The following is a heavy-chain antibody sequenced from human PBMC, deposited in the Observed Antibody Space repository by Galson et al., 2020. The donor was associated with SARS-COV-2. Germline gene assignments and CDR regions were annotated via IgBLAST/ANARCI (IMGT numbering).Heavy chain of an antibody. CDR3: ARSPNGAYDSSGYYAGGWFDP. D-gene: IGHD3-22*01. CDR1: GGSISSYY. CDR2: IYTSGST. Sequence: ETSETLSLTCTVSGGSISSYYWSWIRQPAGKGLEWIGRIYTSGSTNYNPSLKSRVTMSVDTSKNQFSLKLSSVTAADTAVYYCARSPNGAYDSSGYYAGGWFDPWGQGTLVTVSS. J-gene: IGHJ5*02. V-gene: IGHV4-4*07.